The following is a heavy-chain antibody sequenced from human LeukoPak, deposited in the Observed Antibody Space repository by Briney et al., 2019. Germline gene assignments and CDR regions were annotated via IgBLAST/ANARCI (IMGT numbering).Heavy chain of an antibody. CDR3: ARGYSSGWSTYYFDY. J-gene: IGHJ4*02. CDR1: GGSISSGIYY. Sequence: RPSQTLSLTCTVSGGSISSGIYYWSWIRQPAGKGLEWIGRIYTSGSTNYNPSLKSRVTISVDTSKNQFSLKLSSVTAADTAVCYCARGYSSGWSTYYFDYWGQGTLVTVSS. V-gene: IGHV4-61*02. CDR2: IYTSGST. D-gene: IGHD6-19*01.